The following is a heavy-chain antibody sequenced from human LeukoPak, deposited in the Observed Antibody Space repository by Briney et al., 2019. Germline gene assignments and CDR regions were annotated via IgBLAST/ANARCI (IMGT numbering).Heavy chain of an antibody. J-gene: IGHJ4*02. CDR3: ASARDPHFDY. CDR2: IKQDGSEK. CDR1: GFTFSSYW. Sequence: GGSLRLSCAASGFTFSSYWMGWVRQAPGKGLEWVANIKQDGSEKYYVDSVEGRFTISRDNAKNSLYLQMNSLRAEDTAVYYCASARDPHFDYWGQGTLVTVSS. V-gene: IGHV3-7*02.